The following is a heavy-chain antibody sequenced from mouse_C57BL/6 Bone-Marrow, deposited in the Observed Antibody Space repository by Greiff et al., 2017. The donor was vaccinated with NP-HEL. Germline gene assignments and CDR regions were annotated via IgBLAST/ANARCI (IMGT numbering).Heavy chain of an antibody. V-gene: IGHV4-1*01. CDR2: INPDSSTI. D-gene: IGHD3-2*02. Sequence: EADGVDFSRYWMSWVRRAPGKGLEWIGEINPDSSTINYAPSLKDKFIISRDNAKNTLYLQMSKVRSEDTALYYCARDSSGYGFAYWGQGTLVTVSA. J-gene: IGHJ3*01. CDR1: GVDFSRYW. CDR3: ARDSSGYGFAY.